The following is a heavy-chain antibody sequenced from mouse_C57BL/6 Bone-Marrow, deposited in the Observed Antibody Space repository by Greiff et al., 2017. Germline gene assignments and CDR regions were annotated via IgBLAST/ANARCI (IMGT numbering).Heavy chain of an antibody. CDR3: ASDWGYGSS. V-gene: IGHV1-69*01. J-gene: IGHJ4*01. CDR1: GYTFNSYW. CDR2: IDPSDSYT. D-gene: IGHD1-1*01. Sequence: QVQLQQPSAELVIPAAPVQLCCKASGYTFNSYWMHWVKQRPGQGLEWIGEIDPSDSYTNYNQKFKGKSTLTVDKSSSTAYMQLSSLTSEDSAVYYCASDWGYGSSWG.